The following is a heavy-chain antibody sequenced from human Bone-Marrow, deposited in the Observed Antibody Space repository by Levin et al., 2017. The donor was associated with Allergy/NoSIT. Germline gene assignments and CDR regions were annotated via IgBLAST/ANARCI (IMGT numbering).Heavy chain of an antibody. V-gene: IGHV3-48*04. CDR1: GFTFSSYS. J-gene: IGHJ4*02. Sequence: GGSLRLSCAASGFTFSSYSMNWVRQAPGKGLEWVSYISSSSSTIYYADSVKGRFTISRDNAKNSLYLQMNSLRAEDTAVYYCARDYYDSSGYYYSLGYWGQGTLVTVSS. D-gene: IGHD3-22*01. CDR2: ISSSSSTI. CDR3: ARDYYDSSGYYYSLGY.